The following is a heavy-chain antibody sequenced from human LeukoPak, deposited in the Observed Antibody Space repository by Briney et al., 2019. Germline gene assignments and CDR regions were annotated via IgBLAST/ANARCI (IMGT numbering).Heavy chain of an antibody. CDR2: ISSNGGST. V-gene: IGHV3-64*02. CDR1: GFTFSTYA. J-gene: IGHJ4*02. Sequence: GGSLRLSCAASGFTFSTYAMHCVRQAPGKGLEYVSAISSNGGSTYYADSVKGRFTISRDNSKNTLYLQMGSLRAEDMAVYYCARAYPGGWYGWYFDYWGQGTLVTVSS. D-gene: IGHD6-19*01. CDR3: ARAYPGGWYGWYFDY.